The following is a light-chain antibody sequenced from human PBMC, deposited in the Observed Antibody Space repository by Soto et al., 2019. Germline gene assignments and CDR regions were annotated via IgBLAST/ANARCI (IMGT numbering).Light chain of an antibody. J-gene: IGLJ3*02. CDR1: SSDVGGYNY. CDR3: ISYTSSSTWV. V-gene: IGLV2-14*01. Sequence: QSVLTQPASVSGSPGQSITISCTGTSSDVGGYNYVSWYQHHPGKAPKLMIYEVSNRPSGVSDRFSGSRSGNTASLTISGLQAEDESDYYCISYTSSSTWVFGGGTKLTVL. CDR2: EVS.